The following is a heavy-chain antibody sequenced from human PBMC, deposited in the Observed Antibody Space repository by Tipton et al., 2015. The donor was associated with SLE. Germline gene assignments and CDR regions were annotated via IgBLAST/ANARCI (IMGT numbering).Heavy chain of an antibody. CDR1: RGSINSHY. CDR3: ARDDGGAFDI. D-gene: IGHD3-16*01. J-gene: IGHJ3*02. V-gene: IGHV4-59*11. CDR2: IYYNGDT. Sequence: TLSLTCTVSRGSINSHYWSWIRQPPGKGLEWIGYIYYNGDTYYNPSLESRVTISVDRSKNQFSMKLNSVTAADTAVYYCARDDGGAFDIWGQGTMVTVSS.